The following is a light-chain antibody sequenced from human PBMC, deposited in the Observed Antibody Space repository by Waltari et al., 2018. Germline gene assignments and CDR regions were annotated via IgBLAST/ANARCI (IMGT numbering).Light chain of an antibody. V-gene: IGLV3-1*01. CDR2: LDT. CDR3: QAWDSSTVV. Sequence: SYELTQPPSVSVSPGQTASLTCSGDKLGYKFACWYQQKPGQSPVLVIYLDTKRPSGIPERFSGSNSGNTATLTISGTQAMDEADYYCQAWDSSTVVFGGGTKLTVL. J-gene: IGLJ2*01. CDR1: KLGYKF.